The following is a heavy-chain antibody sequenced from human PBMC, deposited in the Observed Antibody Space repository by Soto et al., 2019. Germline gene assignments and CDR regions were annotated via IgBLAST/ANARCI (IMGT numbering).Heavy chain of an antibody. J-gene: IGHJ4*02. Sequence: EVQLLESGGGLVQPGGSLRLSCAASGFTFSSYAMRWVRQATVKGLEWVSAISGSGDSTYYADSVKGRFTISRDNSKNTLYLQMNSLRSEDTAVYYCARRGSVSYYDYWGQGTLVTVSS. D-gene: IGHD6-19*01. CDR2: ISGSGDST. V-gene: IGHV3-23*01. CDR1: GFTFSSYA. CDR3: ARRGSVSYYDY.